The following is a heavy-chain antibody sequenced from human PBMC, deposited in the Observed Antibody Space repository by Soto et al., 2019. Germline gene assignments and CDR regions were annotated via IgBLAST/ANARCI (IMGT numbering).Heavy chain of an antibody. D-gene: IGHD6-13*01. V-gene: IGHV3-74*01. J-gene: IGHJ6*02. Sequence: PGGSLSLSCAASGFTFSSYWMHWVRQAPGKGLVWVSRINSDGSSTSYADSVKGRFTISRDNAKNTLYLQMNSLRAEDTAVYYCARENSSSWYDYYGMDVWGQGTTVTVSS. CDR3: ARENSSSWYDYYGMDV. CDR1: GFTFSSYW. CDR2: INSDGSST.